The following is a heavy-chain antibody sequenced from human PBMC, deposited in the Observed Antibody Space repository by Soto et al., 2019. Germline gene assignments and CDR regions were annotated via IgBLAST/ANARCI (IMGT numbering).Heavy chain of an antibody. CDR1: GFSLSTSGVG. CDR3: EHSTGGSSGPEWYFDL. V-gene: IGHV2-5*02. J-gene: IGHJ2*01. CDR2: IYWDDDK. Sequence: QITLKESGPTLVKPTQTLTLTCTFSGFSLSTSGVGVGWIRQPPGKALEWLALIYWDDDKRYSPSLKSRLTITKDTSKNQVVLTMTNMDPVDTATYYCEHSTGGSSGPEWYFDLWGRGTLVTVSS. D-gene: IGHD6-19*01.